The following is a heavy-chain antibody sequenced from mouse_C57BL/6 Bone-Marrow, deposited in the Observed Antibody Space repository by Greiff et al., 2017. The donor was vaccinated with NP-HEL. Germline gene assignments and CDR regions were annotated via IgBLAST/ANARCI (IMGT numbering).Heavy chain of an antibody. CDR1: GYSITSGYY. V-gene: IGHV3-6*01. D-gene: IGHD1-1*01. Sequence: EVQVVESGPGLVKPSQSLSLTCSVTGYSITSGYYWNWIRQFPGNKLEWMGYISYDGSNNYNPSLKNRISITRDTSKNQFFLKLNSVTTEDTATYYCARGGYYGSSYIYAMDYWGQGTSVTVSS. CDR2: ISYDGSN. CDR3: ARGGYYGSSYIYAMDY. J-gene: IGHJ4*01.